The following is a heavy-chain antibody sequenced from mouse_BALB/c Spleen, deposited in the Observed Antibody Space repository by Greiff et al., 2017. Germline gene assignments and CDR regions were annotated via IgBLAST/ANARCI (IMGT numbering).Heavy chain of an antibody. CDR3: ARNGYYAPYAMDY. J-gene: IGHJ4*01. V-gene: IGHV3-8*02. Sequence: VQLKESGPSLVKPSQTLSLTCSVTGDSITSGYWNWIRKFPGNKLEYMGYISYSGSTYYNPSLKSRISITRDTSKNQYYLQLNSVTTEDTATYYCARNGYYAPYAMDYWGQGTSVTVSS. D-gene: IGHD2-3*01. CDR1: GDSITSGY. CDR2: ISYSGST.